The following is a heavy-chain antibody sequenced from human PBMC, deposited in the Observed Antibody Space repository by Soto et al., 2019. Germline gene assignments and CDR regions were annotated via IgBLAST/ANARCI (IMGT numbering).Heavy chain of an antibody. J-gene: IGHJ4*02. D-gene: IGHD2-8*01. V-gene: IGHV3-23*01. CDR2: INASGDKT. Sequence: EVQLLESGGGLVQRGGSLRVSCAASGFTFNNYAMTWVRQGPGKGLEWFSFINASGDKTYYADSVKGRFTISRDNSKNALSLQMSSRKDDDTAVYFCARADIFLMAYEFDYRGQVALVTVSS. CDR3: ARADIFLMAYEFDY. CDR1: GFTFNNYA.